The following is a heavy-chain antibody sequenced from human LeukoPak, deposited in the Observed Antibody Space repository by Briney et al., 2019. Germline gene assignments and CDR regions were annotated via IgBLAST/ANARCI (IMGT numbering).Heavy chain of an antibody. CDR3: ARWMGGAAAGHYYYYMDV. CDR2: IPYDGSNK. Sequence: GGSLRLSCAASGFTFSSYSMNWVRQAPGKGLEWVAFIPYDGSNKYYADSLKGRFTISRDNSNNTLYLQMSSLRAEDTAVYYCARWMGGAAAGHYYYYMDVWGKGTTVTVSS. D-gene: IGHD6-13*01. J-gene: IGHJ6*03. CDR1: GFTFSSYS. V-gene: IGHV3-30*02.